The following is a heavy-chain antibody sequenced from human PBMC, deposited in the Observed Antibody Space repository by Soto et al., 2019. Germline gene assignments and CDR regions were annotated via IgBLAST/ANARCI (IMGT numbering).Heavy chain of an antibody. Sequence: GGSLRLSCAASGFTFSSYWMSWVRQAPGKGLEWVANIKQDGSEKYYVDSVKGRFTISRDNAKNSLYLQMNSLRAEDTAVYYCASWTYYYDSSGARLFDYWGQGTLVTVSS. J-gene: IGHJ4*02. CDR2: IKQDGSEK. V-gene: IGHV3-7*03. CDR1: GFTFSSYW. CDR3: ASWTYYYDSSGARLFDY. D-gene: IGHD3-22*01.